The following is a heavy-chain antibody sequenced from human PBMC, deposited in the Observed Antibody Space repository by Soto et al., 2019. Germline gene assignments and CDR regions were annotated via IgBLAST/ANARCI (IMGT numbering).Heavy chain of an antibody. V-gene: IGHV4-30-2*01. D-gene: IGHD2-2*01. J-gene: IGHJ5*02. CDR1: GGSISSGGYS. Sequence: LSLTCAVSGGSISSGGYSWSWIRQPPGKGLEWIGYIYHSGSTYYNPSLKSRVTISVDRSKNQFSLKLSSVTAAGTAVYYCARVVPAANLYWFDPWGQGTLVT. CDR2: IYHSGST. CDR3: ARVVPAANLYWFDP.